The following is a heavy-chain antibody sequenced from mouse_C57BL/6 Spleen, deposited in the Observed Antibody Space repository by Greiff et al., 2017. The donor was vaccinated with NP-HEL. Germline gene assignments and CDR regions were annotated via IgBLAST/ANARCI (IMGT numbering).Heavy chain of an antibody. CDR1: GFTFSDYG. J-gene: IGHJ4*01. CDR3: ANPNSSGYNAMDY. D-gene: IGHD3-2*02. CDR2: ISSGSSTI. V-gene: IGHV5-17*01. Sequence: EVHLVESGGGLVKPGGSLKLSCAASGFTFSDYGMHWVRQAPEKGLEWVAYISSGSSTIYYADTVKGRFTISRDNAKNTLFLQMTSLRSEDTAMYYCANPNSSGYNAMDYWGQGTSVTVSS.